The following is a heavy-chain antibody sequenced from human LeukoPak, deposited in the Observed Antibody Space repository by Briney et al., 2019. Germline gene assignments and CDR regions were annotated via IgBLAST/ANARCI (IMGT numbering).Heavy chain of an antibody. Sequence: PSETLSLTCTVSGSMYNYYWSWIRQPPGKGLEWIGYIHYNGITNYNPSLKSRVTMSLDTSKDQVSLKLNSVTAADTAVYYCARGGQLGNFNWFDPWGQGTLVTVSS. CDR3: ARGGQLGNFNWFDP. V-gene: IGHV4-59*08. D-gene: IGHD1-1*01. CDR2: IHYNGIT. CDR1: GSMYNYY. J-gene: IGHJ5*02.